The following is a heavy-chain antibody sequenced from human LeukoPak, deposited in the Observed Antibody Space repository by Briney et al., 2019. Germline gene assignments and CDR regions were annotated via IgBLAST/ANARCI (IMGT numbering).Heavy chain of an antibody. CDR3: ARESDYGDYGY. CDR1: GFTLSSYS. Sequence: GSLRLSCAASGFTLSSYSTNWVRQAPGKELEWVSSISSSSSYIYYADSVKGRFTISRDNAKNSLYLQMNSLRAEDTAVYYCARESDYGDYGYWGQGTLVTVSS. D-gene: IGHD4-17*01. V-gene: IGHV3-21*01. CDR2: ISSSSSYI. J-gene: IGHJ4*02.